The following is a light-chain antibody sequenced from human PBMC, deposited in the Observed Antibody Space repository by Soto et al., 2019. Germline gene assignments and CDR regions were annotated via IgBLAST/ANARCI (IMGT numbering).Light chain of an antibody. Sequence: EIVMTQPPATLSLSPGERATLSCRASQSVDKYLVWYQQKPDQAPRLLIYDASNRATGIPARFSGSGSGTDFTLTISSLEPEDFAVYYCQQRGNRPPWTFGQGTKVDI. CDR3: QQRGNRPPWT. CDR1: QSVDKY. J-gene: IGKJ1*01. CDR2: DAS. V-gene: IGKV3-11*01.